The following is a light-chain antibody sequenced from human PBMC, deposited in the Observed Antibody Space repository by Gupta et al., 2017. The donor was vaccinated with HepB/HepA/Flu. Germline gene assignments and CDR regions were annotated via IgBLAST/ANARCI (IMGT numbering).Light chain of an antibody. CDR3: SSYTSSGIYV. J-gene: IGLJ1*01. Sequence: SALTQPASVSGSPGQSIAISCTGTSSDVGGYNYASWYQQHPGKVPKLMIYDVSNRPSGVSDRFSGSKSANTASLTISGLQAEDEADYYCSSYTSSGIYVFGTATKVTVL. CDR2: DVS. V-gene: IGLV2-14*01. CDR1: SSDVGGYNY.